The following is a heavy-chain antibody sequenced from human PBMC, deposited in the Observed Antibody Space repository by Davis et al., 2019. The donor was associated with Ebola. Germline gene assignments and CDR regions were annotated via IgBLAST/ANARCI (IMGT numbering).Heavy chain of an antibody. V-gene: IGHV3-23*01. CDR3: ARVRSGGLLLDY. Sequence: GESLKISCAASGFIFSNYAMSWVRQAPGKGLEWVSTITGSADLTHYADSVKGRFTVSRDNPKNTLYLQMNSLRAEDTAVYYCARVRSGGLLLDYWGQGTLVTVSS. J-gene: IGHJ4*02. CDR1: GFIFSNYA. CDR2: ITGSADLT. D-gene: IGHD3-16*01.